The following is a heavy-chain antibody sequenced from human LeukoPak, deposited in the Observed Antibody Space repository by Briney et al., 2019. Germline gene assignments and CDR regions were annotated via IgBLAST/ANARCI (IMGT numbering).Heavy chain of an antibody. CDR3: AGQLLFDAFDI. CDR1: GFTFSSYG. J-gene: IGHJ3*02. D-gene: IGHD2-2*01. CDR2: IYSGGST. Sequence: GGSLRLSCAASGFTFSSYGMHWVRQAPGKGLEWVSVIYSGGSTYYADSVKGRFTISRDNSKNTLYLQMNSLRAEDTAVYYCAGQLLFDAFDIWGHGTMVTVSS. V-gene: IGHV3-NL1*01.